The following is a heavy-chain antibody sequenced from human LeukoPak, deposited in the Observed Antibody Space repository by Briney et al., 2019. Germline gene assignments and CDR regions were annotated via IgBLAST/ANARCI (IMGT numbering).Heavy chain of an antibody. J-gene: IGHJ4*02. V-gene: IGHV3-30*18. CDR1: GFTFNSYG. Sequence: PGGSLRLSCAASGFTFNSYGMHWVRQAPGKGLEWVAAISYEGSNKYHADSVKGRFTISRDNSESKLYLQMNSLRVEDTAMYYCAKDDSSGWYGAFDFWGRGTLVTVSS. CDR3: AKDDSSGWYGAFDF. D-gene: IGHD6-19*01. CDR2: ISYEGSNK.